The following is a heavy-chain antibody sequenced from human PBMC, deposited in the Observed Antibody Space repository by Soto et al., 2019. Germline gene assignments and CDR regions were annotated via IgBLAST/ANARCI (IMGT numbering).Heavy chain of an antibody. CDR1: GYTFTHHG. J-gene: IGHJ4*02. Sequence: GASVKVSCKASGYTFTHHGISWVRQAPGQGLEWMGWISAYNGDTKYAQKFQGRVTLTTDSSTSTAYLVVRSLRSDDTAVYYCERAPSNTSVISHFFDFWGQGPLFPVPS. CDR2: ISAYNGDT. CDR3: ERAPSNTSVISHFFDF. V-gene: IGHV1-18*01. D-gene: IGHD3-10*01.